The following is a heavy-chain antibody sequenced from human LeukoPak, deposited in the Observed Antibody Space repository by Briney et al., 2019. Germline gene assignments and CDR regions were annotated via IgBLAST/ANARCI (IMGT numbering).Heavy chain of an antibody. Sequence: PSETLSLTCTVSGGSISSSSYYWSWIRQPPGKGLEWIGYIYYSGSTNYNPSRKSRVTISVDTSKNQFSLKLSSVTAADTAVYYCARSRGGVLWFGANPPGYYGMDVWGQGTTVTVSS. J-gene: IGHJ6*02. CDR3: ARSRGGVLWFGANPPGYYGMDV. V-gene: IGHV4-61*01. CDR1: GGSISSSSYY. CDR2: IYYSGST. D-gene: IGHD3-10*01.